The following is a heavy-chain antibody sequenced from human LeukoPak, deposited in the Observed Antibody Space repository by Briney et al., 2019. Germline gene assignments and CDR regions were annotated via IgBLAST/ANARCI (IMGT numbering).Heavy chain of an antibody. Sequence: PGGSLRLSCAASGFTFSGSAMHWVRQASGKGLEWVGRIRSKASSYATAYAASVKGRFTISRDDSKNTAYLQMNSLKTEDTAVYYCTTMTTGHLYAFDIWGQGTMVTVSS. J-gene: IGHJ3*02. V-gene: IGHV3-73*01. CDR1: GFTFSGSA. CDR2: IRSKASSYAT. D-gene: IGHD4-17*01. CDR3: TTMTTGHLYAFDI.